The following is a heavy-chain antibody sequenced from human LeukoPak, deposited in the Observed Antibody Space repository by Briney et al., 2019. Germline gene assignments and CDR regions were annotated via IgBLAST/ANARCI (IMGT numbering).Heavy chain of an antibody. V-gene: IGHV3-48*03. CDR3: ARVGADILTGSDAFDI. CDR1: GFTFSSYE. D-gene: IGHD3-9*01. Sequence: PGGSLRLSCAASGFTFSSYERNWVRQAPGKGLEWVSYISSNGSTIYYADSVKGRFTISRDNAKNSLYLQMNSLRAEDTAVYYCARVGADILTGSDAFDIWGQGTMVTVSS. J-gene: IGHJ3*02. CDR2: ISSNGSTI.